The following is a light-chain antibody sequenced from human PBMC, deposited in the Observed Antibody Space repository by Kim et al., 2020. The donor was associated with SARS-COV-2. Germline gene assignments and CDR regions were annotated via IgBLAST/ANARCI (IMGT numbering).Light chain of an antibody. Sequence: VPPGQTASITCSGDKVGDKYACWYQQKPGQSPVLVIYQDSKRPSGIPERFSGSNSGNTATLTISGTQAMDEADYYCQAWDSSTVVFGGGTQLTVL. CDR1: KVGDKY. CDR3: QAWDSSTVV. V-gene: IGLV3-1*01. J-gene: IGLJ2*01. CDR2: QDS.